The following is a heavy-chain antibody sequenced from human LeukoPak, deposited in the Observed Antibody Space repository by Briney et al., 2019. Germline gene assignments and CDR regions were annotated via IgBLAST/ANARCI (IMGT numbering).Heavy chain of an antibody. V-gene: IGHV3-30*01. CDR3: ARSTRTLLGVETYYYYMDV. D-gene: IGHD3-3*01. CDR2: ISYDGSNK. CDR1: GFIFSSYV. Sequence: GRPLTLSCAASGFIFSSYVMHWVRQAPGKGLEWVAVISYDGSNKFFADSVKGRFTISRDHSKNTLSLQMNSLRAEDTAVYYCARSTRTLLGVETYYYYMDVWGIGTTVTVSS. J-gene: IGHJ6*03.